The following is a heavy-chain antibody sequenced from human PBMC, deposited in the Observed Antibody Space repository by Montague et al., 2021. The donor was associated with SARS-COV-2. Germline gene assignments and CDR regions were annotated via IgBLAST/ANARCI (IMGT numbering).Heavy chain of an antibody. V-gene: IGHV4-39*01. CDR1: GDSVSSSDHY. Sequence: ETLSLTCTVSGDSVSSSDHYWGWIRQPPGKGLEWLGIVYYSGYTYYNPSVKGRVTISIDASKNQFSLKLNSLTATDTAIYHCARRRLREDYFDFWGQGTLLTVSS. J-gene: IGHJ4*02. CDR3: ARRRLREDYFDF. D-gene: IGHD4-17*01. CDR2: VYYSGYT.